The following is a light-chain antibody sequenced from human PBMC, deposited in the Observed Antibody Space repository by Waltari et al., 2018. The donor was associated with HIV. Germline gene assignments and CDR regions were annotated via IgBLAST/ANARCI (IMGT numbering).Light chain of an antibody. V-gene: IGLV3-25*03. CDR2: KDT. Sequence: SFELTQPPSVSVSPGQTARITCSGDALAKQYTSWYQQKPGQAPVVVIYKDTGRPSGIPERFSGSSSGTTVTLTISAVQAGDEADYYCQSADTSGTRVFASGTKVTVL. CDR1: ALAKQY. J-gene: IGLJ1*01. CDR3: QSADTSGTRV.